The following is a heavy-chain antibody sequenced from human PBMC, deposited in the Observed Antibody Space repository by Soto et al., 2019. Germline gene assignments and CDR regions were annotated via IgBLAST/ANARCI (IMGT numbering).Heavy chain of an antibody. CDR2: VSHRGTT. CDR1: GGSISRGNW. D-gene: IGHD6-6*01. CDR3: GRVQTQVYLTGYLDY. J-gene: IGHJ4*02. V-gene: IGHV4-4*02. Sequence: QVQLQESGPGMVLPSGTLSLICAVSGGSISRGNWWGWVRQSPGKGLEWIGEVSHRGTTHYNPSLKSRVTISIDKSNNQFSLNLKSVTAADTAVYYCGRVQTQVYLTGYLDYWGQGTPVIVYS.